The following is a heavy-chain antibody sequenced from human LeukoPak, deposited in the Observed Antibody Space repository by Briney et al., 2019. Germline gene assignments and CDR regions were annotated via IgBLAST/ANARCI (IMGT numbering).Heavy chain of an antibody. V-gene: IGHV4-4*07. CDR1: GGSISSYY. Sequence: SETLSLTCSVSGGSISSYYWSWIRQPAGKGLEWIGRIYTSGSTNYNPSLTSRVTIPVDTSKNQFSLKLSSVTAADTAVYYCARALPHTYYYDRGFDPWGQGTLVTVSS. D-gene: IGHD3-22*01. CDR3: ARALPHTYYYDRGFDP. CDR2: IYTSGST. J-gene: IGHJ5*02.